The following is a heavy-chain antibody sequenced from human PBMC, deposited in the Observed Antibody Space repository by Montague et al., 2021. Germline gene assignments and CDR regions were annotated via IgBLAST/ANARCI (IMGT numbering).Heavy chain of an antibody. D-gene: IGHD4/OR15-4a*01. CDR2: TRNYYNSYY. CDR3: ARDGARTHGRFSQP. V-gene: IGHV4-59*01. J-gene: IGHJ5*02. Sequence: SETLSLTCTVSGGSISTTHHYWLRHPPPPGLEWIWVTRNYYNSYYHYNPSLKTRLTLSVDKSTNQFSLKLSSVTAADTAVYYCARDGARTHGRFSQPWGQGTVVTVSS. CDR1: GGSISTTH.